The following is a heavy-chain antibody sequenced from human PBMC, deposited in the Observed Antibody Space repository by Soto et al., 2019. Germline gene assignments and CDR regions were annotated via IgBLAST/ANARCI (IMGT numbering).Heavy chain of an antibody. D-gene: IGHD1-7*01. CDR1: GDSVSSNSAA. V-gene: IGHV6-1*01. CDR2: TYYRSRWYN. J-gene: IGHJ6*03. Sequence: QTLSLTCVISGDSVSSNSAAWNWIRQSPSRGLEWLGRTYYRSRWYNDYAVSVRSRITVNADPSKNQFSLHLNSVTPEDTAVYYCAGTNSLQCYYMDVWDKGSAVTVSS. CDR3: AGTNSLQCYYMDV.